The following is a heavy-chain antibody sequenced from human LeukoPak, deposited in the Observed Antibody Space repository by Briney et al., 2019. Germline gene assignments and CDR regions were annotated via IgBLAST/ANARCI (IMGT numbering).Heavy chain of an antibody. Sequence: SETLSLTCAVYGGSFSGYYWSWIRQPPGKGLEWIGEINHSGSTNYNPSLKSRVTISVDTSKNQFSLKLSSVTAADTAVYYCARGSSSGWHGYWGQGTLVTVSS. D-gene: IGHD6-19*01. CDR1: GGSFSGYY. CDR3: ARGSSSGWHGY. CDR2: INHSGST. J-gene: IGHJ4*02. V-gene: IGHV4-34*01.